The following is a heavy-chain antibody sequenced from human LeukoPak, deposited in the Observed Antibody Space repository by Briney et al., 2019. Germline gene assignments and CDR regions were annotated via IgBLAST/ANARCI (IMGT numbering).Heavy chain of an antibody. D-gene: IGHD3-22*01. V-gene: IGHV4-34*01. J-gene: IGHJ6*03. Sequence: KSSETLSLTCAVYGGSFSGYYWSWIRQPPGKGLEWIGEISHSGSTNYNPSLKSRVTISVDTSKNQFSLKLSSVTAADTAVYYCARVTVYYDSSGYYPWYYYYYMDVWGKGTTVTVSS. CDR2: ISHSGST. CDR3: ARVTVYYDSSGYYPWYYYYYMDV. CDR1: GGSFSGYY.